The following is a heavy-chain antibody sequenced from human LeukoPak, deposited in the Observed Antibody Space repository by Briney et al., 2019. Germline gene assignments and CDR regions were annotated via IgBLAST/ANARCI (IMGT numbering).Heavy chain of an antibody. V-gene: IGHV1-46*01. CDR3: ARAAMVRGVGYYGMDV. Sequence: GASVKVSCKASGYTFSSYYIHWVQQAPGQGLEWMGMIYCSGGTTNYAQKFQGRVTITADESTSTAYMELSSLRSEDTAVYYCARAAMVRGVGYYGMDVWGQGTTVTVSS. CDR2: IYCSGGTT. D-gene: IGHD3-10*01. CDR1: GYTFSSYY. J-gene: IGHJ6*02.